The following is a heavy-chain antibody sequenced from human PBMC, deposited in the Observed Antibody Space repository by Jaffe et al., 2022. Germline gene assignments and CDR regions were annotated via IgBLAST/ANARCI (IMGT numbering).Heavy chain of an antibody. CDR3: ARGVGATPGYGY. J-gene: IGHJ4*02. V-gene: IGHV4-34*01. CDR1: GGSFSGYY. Sequence: QVQLQQWGAGLLKPSETLSLTCAVYGGSFSGYYWSWIRQPPGKGLEWIGEINHSGSTNYNPSLKSRVTISVDTSKNQFSLKLSSVTAADTAVYYCARGVGATPGYGYWGQGTLVTVSS. D-gene: IGHD1-26*01. CDR2: INHSGST.